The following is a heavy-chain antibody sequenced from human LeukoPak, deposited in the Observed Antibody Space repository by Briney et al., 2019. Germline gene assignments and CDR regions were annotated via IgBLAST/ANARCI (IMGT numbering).Heavy chain of an antibody. J-gene: IGHJ4*02. D-gene: IGHD3-3*01. CDR3: ATLPFGVVMPDY. V-gene: IGHV1-24*01. Sequence: ASVTVSCKVSGYTLSDLSMHWVRQAPGKGLEWMGGFDPENDGPIYAQKFQGRVTMTGDTSTDTAYMELSGLRSDDTAVYYCATLPFGVVMPDYWGQGTLVTVSS. CDR2: FDPENDGP. CDR1: GYTLSDLS.